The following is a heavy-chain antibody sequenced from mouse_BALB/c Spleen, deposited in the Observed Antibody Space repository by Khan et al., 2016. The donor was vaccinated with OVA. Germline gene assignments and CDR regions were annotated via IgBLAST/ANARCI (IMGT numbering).Heavy chain of an antibody. CDR1: GYSITSGYS. D-gene: IGHD2-1*01. V-gene: IGHV3-1*02. CDR2: IYHSGSI. J-gene: IGHJ4*01. Sequence: VQLQESGPDLVKPSQSLSLTCTVTGYSITSGYSWHWIRQFPGNKLEWMGYIYHSGSINYNPSPKSRFSIIRDTSKNLFFLQLNSVTIEDTATYYCARDGNYMDYWGQGTSVTVSS. CDR3: ARDGNYMDY.